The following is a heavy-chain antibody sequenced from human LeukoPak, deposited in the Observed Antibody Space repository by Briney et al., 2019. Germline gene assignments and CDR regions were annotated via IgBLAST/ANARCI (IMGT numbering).Heavy chain of an antibody. D-gene: IGHD6-13*01. CDR2: IIPILGIA. Sequence: GASVKVSCKASGGTFSSYAISWVRQAPGQGLEWMGRIIPILGIASYAQKFQGRVTITADKSTSTAYMELSSLRSEDTAVYYCARDRGGYSSSWGHPMDVWGQGTAVTVSS. J-gene: IGHJ6*02. V-gene: IGHV1-69*04. CDR3: ARDRGGYSSSWGHPMDV. CDR1: GGTFSSYA.